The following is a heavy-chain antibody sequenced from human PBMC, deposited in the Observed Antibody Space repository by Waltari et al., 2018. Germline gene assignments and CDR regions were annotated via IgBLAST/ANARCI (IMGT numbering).Heavy chain of an antibody. CDR1: GYSISSGYY. V-gene: IGHV4-38-2*01. Sequence: QVQLQESGPGLVKPSETLSLTCAVSGYSISSGYYGGWIRQPPGKGLEWIGSIYHSGSTYYNPSLKRRVTISVDTSKNQFSLKPSAVTAADTAMYYCARQSIAAAGQFDYWGQGTLVTVSS. CDR2: IYHSGST. D-gene: IGHD6-13*01. CDR3: ARQSIAAAGQFDY. J-gene: IGHJ4*02.